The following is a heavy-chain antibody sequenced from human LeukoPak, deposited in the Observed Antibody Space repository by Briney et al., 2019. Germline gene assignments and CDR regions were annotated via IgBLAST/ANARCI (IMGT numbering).Heavy chain of an antibody. CDR2: IKQDGSEK. CDR1: GLTFSSYW. CDR3: ARQGNWNYRNYFDY. J-gene: IGHJ4*02. Sequence: GGSLRLSCAASGLTFSSYWMSWVRQAPGTGLEWVANIKQDGSEKYYVDSVKGRFTISRDNAKNSLYLQMNSLRAEDTAVYYCARQGNWNYRNYFDYWGQGTLVTVSS. V-gene: IGHV3-7*01. D-gene: IGHD1-7*01.